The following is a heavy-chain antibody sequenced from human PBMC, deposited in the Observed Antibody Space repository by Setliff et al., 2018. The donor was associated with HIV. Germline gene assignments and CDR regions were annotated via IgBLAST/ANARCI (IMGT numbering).Heavy chain of an antibody. D-gene: IGHD2-15*01. CDR1: GYTFTNYA. Sequence: ASVKVSCKASGYTFTNYAINWVRQAPGQGLEWIGWINTNTGNPTYAQGFTGRFVFSLDTSVSTAYLQISSLKAEDTAMYYCARGCNGGNCYHGSGWFDPWGQGTLVTVSS. J-gene: IGHJ5*02. CDR2: INTNTGNP. V-gene: IGHV7-4-1*02. CDR3: ARGCNGGNCYHGSGWFDP.